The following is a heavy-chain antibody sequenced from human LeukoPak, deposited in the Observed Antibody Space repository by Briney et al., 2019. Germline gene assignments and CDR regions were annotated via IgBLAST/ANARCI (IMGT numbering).Heavy chain of an antibody. D-gene: IGHD6-19*01. CDR1: GGSISSGDYY. Sequence: SETQSLTCTVTGGSISSGDYYWSWIRQPPGKGLEWIGYIYYSGSTYYNPSLKSRVIISVDTSKNQFSLKLNSVTAADTAVYYCAREGTSSGWPLDYWGQGTLVTVSS. CDR3: AREGTSSGWPLDY. V-gene: IGHV4-30-4*01. CDR2: IYYSGST. J-gene: IGHJ4*02.